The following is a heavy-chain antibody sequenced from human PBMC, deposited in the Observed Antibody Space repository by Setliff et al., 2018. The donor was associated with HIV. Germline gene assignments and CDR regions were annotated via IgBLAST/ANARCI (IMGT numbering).Heavy chain of an antibody. CDR2: IYYTGST. V-gene: IGHV4-31*03. CDR1: GGSISSGGYY. D-gene: IGHD1-26*01. CDR3: ARSGTNSHRYSPFDT. J-gene: IGHJ3*02. Sequence: SETLSLTCTVSGGSISSGGYYWSWIRQHPEKGLEWIGYIYYTGSTYYNPSLKSRVTISVDTSKNQFSLKLSSVTAADTAVYYCARSGTNSHRYSPFDTWGPGTMVTVSS.